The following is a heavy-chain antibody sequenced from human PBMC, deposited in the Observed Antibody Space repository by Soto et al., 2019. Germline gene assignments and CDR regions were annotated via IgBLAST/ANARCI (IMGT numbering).Heavy chain of an antibody. CDR2: IYHSGST. V-gene: IGHV4-30-2*01. J-gene: IGHJ4*02. Sequence: PSETLSLTCAVSGGSISSGGYSWSWIRQPPGKGLEWIGYIYHSGSTYYNPSLKSRVTISVDRSKNQFSLKLSSVTAADTAVYYCARKAGYQLLVVYFDYCGQGTLVTV. CDR3: ARKAGYQLLVVYFDY. D-gene: IGHD2-2*01. CDR1: GGSISSGGYS.